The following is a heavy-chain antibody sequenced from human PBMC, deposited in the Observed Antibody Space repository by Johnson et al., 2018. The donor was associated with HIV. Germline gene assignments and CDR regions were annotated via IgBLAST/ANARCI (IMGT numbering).Heavy chain of an antibody. CDR3: ARVGRNSSGGYVDAFDI. CDR2: IGTAGDT. CDR1: GFTFSSYD. Sequence: VQLVESGGGLVQPGGSLRLSCAASGFTFSSYDMHWVRQATGKGLEWVSAIGTAGDTYYPGSVTGGFTISRDNSKNTLYLQMNSLRAENTAVYYCARVGRNSSGGYVDAFDIWGQGTMVTVSS. J-gene: IGHJ3*02. V-gene: IGHV3-13*01. D-gene: IGHD6-19*01.